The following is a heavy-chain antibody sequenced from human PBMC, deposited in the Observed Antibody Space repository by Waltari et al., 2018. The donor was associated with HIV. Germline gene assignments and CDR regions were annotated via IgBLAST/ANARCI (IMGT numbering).Heavy chain of an antibody. Sequence: EVQLVESGGGLIQPGGSLKLSCAASGFTVSFNYMSWVRQAPGKGLEWVSGRYRDGSTYYTDAVKGRFTISRDNSKNTRYLQMNSLRAEDTAVYYCARDPGLWSGSYTNSPKYYYGMDVWGQGTTVTVSS. CDR1: GFTVSFNY. J-gene: IGHJ6*02. D-gene: IGHD3-3*01. CDR3: ARDPGLWSGSYTNSPKYYYGMDV. CDR2: RYRDGST. V-gene: IGHV3-53*01.